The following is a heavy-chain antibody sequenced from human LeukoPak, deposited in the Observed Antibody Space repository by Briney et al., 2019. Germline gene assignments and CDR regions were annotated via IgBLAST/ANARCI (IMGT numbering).Heavy chain of an antibody. Sequence: GGSLRLSCAASGSTFSSYGMHWVRQAPGKGLEWVAVISYDGSNKYYADSVKGRFTISRDNSKNTLYLQMNSLRAEDTAVYYCAKGLFYWGQGTLVTVSP. D-gene: IGHD2-15*01. CDR3: AKGLFY. J-gene: IGHJ4*02. CDR2: ISYDGSNK. CDR1: GSTFSSYG. V-gene: IGHV3-30*18.